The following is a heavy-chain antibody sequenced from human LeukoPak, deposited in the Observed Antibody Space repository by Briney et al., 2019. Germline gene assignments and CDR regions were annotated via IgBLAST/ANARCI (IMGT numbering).Heavy chain of an antibody. D-gene: IGHD3-22*01. J-gene: IGHJ4*02. CDR1: GGSISSYY. Sequence: SETLSLTCTVSGGSISSYYWSWIRQPPGKGLEWIGYIYYSGSTNYNPSLKSRVTISVDTSKNQFSLKLSSVTAADTAVYYCARGGYYDSSGYYYFDYWGQGTLVTVSS. CDR3: ARGGYYDSSGYYYFDY. CDR2: IYYSGST. V-gene: IGHV4-59*01.